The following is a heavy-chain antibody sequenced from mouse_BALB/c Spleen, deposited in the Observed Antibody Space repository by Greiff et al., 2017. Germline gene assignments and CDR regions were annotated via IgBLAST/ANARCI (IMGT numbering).Heavy chain of an antibody. J-gene: IGHJ4*01. CDR3: ARQYGNYVGAMDY. V-gene: IGHV5-12-2*01. CDR1: GFTFSSYT. Sequence: DVKLVESGGGLVQPGGSLKLSCAASGFTFSSYTMSWVRQTPEKRLEWVAYISNGGGSTYYPDTVKGRFTISRDNAKNTLYLQMSSLKSEDTAMYYCARQYGNYVGAMDYWGQGTSVTVSS. CDR2: ISNGGGST. D-gene: IGHD2-10*02.